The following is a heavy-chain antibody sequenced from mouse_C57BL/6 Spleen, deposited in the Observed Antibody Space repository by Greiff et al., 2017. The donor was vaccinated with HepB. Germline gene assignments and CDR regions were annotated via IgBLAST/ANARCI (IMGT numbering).Heavy chain of an antibody. V-gene: IGHV5-6*01. D-gene: IGHD1-1*01. Sequence: EVQVVESGGDLVKPGGSLKLSCAASGFTFSSYGMSWVRQTPDKRLEWVATISSGGSYTYYPDSVKGRFTISRDNAKNTLYLQMSSLKSEDTAMYYCARWAVVATGYFDVWGTGTTVTVSS. CDR2: ISSGGSYT. CDR3: ARWAVVATGYFDV. J-gene: IGHJ1*03. CDR1: GFTFSSYG.